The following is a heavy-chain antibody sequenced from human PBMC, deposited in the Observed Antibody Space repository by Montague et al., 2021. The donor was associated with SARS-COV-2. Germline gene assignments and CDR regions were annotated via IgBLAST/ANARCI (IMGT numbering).Heavy chain of an antibody. CDR2: IYHSGST. Sequence: SETLSLTCGVSGGSIRSSNWRSWVRQSPGKGLEWIGEIYHSGSTNNNPSIKSRATISVDKSKNQFSLKLSSVTAADTAVYFCARVFSLGYSSDWHPYVFNDSWGQGTLVTVSS. J-gene: IGHJ4*02. CDR1: GGSIRSSNW. D-gene: IGHD6-19*01. V-gene: IGHV4-4*02. CDR3: ARVFSLGYSSDWHPYVFNDS.